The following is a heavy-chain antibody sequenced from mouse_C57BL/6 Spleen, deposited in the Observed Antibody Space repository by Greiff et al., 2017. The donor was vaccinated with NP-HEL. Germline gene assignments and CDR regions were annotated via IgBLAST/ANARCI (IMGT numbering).Heavy chain of an antibody. D-gene: IGHD4-1*02. V-gene: IGHV1-80*01. CDR3: ARSPNWAWYFDV. Sequence: QVQLKESGAELVKPGASVKISCKASGYAFSSYWMNWVKQRPGKGLEWIGQIYPGDGDTNYNGKFKGKATLTADKSSSTAYMQLSSLTSEDSAVYFCARSPNWAWYFDVWGTGTTVTVSS. CDR2: IYPGDGDT. J-gene: IGHJ1*03. CDR1: GYAFSSYW.